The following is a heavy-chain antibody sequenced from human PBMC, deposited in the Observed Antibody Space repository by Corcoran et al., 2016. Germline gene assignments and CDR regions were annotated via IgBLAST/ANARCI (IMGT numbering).Heavy chain of an antibody. D-gene: IGHD2-21*01. J-gene: IGHJ6*02. CDR1: GFTFSSSG. CDR2: ISYDGSNK. Sequence: QVQLVESGGGVVQPGRSLRLSCAASGFTFSSSGMHWVRQAPGKGLEWVAVISYDGSNKYYADSVKGRFTISRDNFKNTLYLQMNSLRAEDTAVYYCAKDRGYGGNWGMDVWGRGTTVTVSS. V-gene: IGHV3-30*18. CDR3: AKDRGYGGNWGMDV.